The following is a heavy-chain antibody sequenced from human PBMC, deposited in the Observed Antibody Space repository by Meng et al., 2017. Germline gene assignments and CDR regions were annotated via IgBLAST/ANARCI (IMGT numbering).Heavy chain of an antibody. CDR2: IDPNNDHT. Sequence: QGQLVQSGPAVKKPGASVKLSCKPAGYTFAAYWIHWLRQAPGQGLEWMGRIDPNNDHTQYAQNFQGSVTMTSDTSISTVYMELSSLRSEDTAVYYCAGSPLQAPQINYWGQGTLVTVSS. D-gene: IGHD2-15*01. J-gene: IGHJ4*02. V-gene: IGHV1-2*06. CDR1: GYTFAAYW. CDR3: AGSPLQAPQINY.